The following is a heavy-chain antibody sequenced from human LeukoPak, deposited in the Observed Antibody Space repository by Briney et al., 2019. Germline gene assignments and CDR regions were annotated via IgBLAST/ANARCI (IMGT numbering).Heavy chain of an antibody. Sequence: GGSLRLSCAASGFTFSSYAMHWVRQAPGKGLEWVAVISYDGGNEYYADSVKGRFTISRDNSKNTLYLQMNSLRAEDTAVYYCARDPYGGGATLPTYWGQGTLVTVSS. CDR3: ARDPYGGGATLPTY. V-gene: IGHV3-30-3*01. D-gene: IGHD1-26*01. J-gene: IGHJ4*02. CDR2: ISYDGGNE. CDR1: GFTFSSYA.